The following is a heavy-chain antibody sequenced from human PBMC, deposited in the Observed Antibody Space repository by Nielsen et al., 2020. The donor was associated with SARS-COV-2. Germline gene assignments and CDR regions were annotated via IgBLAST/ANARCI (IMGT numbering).Heavy chain of an antibody. CDR2: VSASGGST. CDR1: GFTFNIYA. D-gene: IGHD3-10*01. J-gene: IGHJ3*01. Sequence: GESLKISCAASGFTFNIYAMAWVRRAPGRGLQWVTGVSASGGSTYYTDSVKGRFSISRDNSKNTLFLQMHSLRVEDTALYYCAKDGVVRGDALDLPGQGTMVTVSS. V-gene: IGHV3-23*01. CDR3: AKDGVVRGDALDL.